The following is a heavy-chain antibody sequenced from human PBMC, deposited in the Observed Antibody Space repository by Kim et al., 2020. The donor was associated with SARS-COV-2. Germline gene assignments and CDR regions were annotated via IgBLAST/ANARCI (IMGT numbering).Heavy chain of an antibody. CDR1: GFTFTDAW. Sequence: GGSLRLSCAASGFTFTDAWMSWVRQAPGKGLEWVGRIKSKTGGGTTDYAAPVKGRFPISRDDSQKTLYLQMNSLKTEDTAVYYCTTLYSTDYWGQGNLVTVSS. J-gene: IGHJ4*02. V-gene: IGHV3-15*01. CDR2: IKSKTGGGTT. CDR3: TTLYSTDY. D-gene: IGHD2-2*02.